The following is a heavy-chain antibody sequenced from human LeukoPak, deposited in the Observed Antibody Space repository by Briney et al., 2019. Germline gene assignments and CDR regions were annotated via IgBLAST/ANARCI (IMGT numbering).Heavy chain of an antibody. CDR3: ARQQFGDDYYYLDV. J-gene: IGHJ6*03. Sequence: PGESLRLSCIASGLTLDDSEMSWVRQAPGKGLEWVSAINWNGDNTGYAESVKGRFTISRGNAKNSLYLHMNSLKAEDTALYYCARQQFGDDYYYLDVWGKGTTVIVSS. V-gene: IGHV3-20*04. D-gene: IGHD3-10*01. CDR1: GLTLDDSE. CDR2: INWNGDNT.